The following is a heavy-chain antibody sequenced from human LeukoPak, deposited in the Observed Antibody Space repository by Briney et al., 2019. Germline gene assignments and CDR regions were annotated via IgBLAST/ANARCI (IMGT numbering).Heavy chain of an antibody. Sequence: SETLSLTCAVYGESFGGYYWSWIRQPPGKGLEWIGEINHSGSTNYNPSLKSRVTISVDTSKNQFSLKLSSVTAADTAVYYCARVGPHSSGYQPLDYWGQGTLVTVSS. D-gene: IGHD3-22*01. CDR1: GESFGGYY. CDR3: ARVGPHSSGYQPLDY. V-gene: IGHV4-34*01. CDR2: INHSGST. J-gene: IGHJ4*02.